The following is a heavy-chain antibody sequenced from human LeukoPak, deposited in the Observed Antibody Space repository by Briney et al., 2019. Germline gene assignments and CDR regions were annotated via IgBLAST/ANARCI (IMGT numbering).Heavy chain of an antibody. CDR2: INPNSGGT. V-gene: IGHV1-2*02. D-gene: IGHD5-12*01. CDR1: GYTFTGYY. Sequence: ASVKVSCKASGYTFTGYYMHWVRQAPGQGLEWVGWINPNSGGTNYAQKFQGRVTMTRDTSISTAYMELSRLRSDDTAVYYCARVGSGYEVLADTNDYWGQGTLVTVSS. J-gene: IGHJ4*02. CDR3: ARVGSGYEVLADTNDY.